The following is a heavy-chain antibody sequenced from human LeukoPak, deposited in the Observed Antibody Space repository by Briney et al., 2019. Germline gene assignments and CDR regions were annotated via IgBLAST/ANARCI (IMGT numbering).Heavy chain of an antibody. D-gene: IGHD2-15*01. CDR2: IYYSGST. CDR1: GGSINSYY. CDR3: ARARCGTCVFDY. Sequence: SETLSLTCTVSGGSINSYYWSWIRQPPGKGLEWIGYIYYSGSTNYNPSLKSRVTTSVDTSQNQFSLKLTSVTAADTAVYYCARARCGTCVFDYWGQGTLVTVSS. J-gene: IGHJ4*02. V-gene: IGHV4-59*01.